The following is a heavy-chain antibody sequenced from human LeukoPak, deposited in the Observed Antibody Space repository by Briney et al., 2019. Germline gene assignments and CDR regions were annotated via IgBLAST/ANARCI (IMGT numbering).Heavy chain of an antibody. CDR2: INPNSGGT. CDR3: ARGRGSSWFGVHWFDP. CDR1: GYTFTGYY. D-gene: IGHD3-10*01. Sequence: ASVKVSCKASGYTFTGYYMHWVRQAPGQGLEWMGWINPNSGGTNYAQKFQGRVTITRNTSISTAYMELSSLRSEDTAVYYCARGRGSSWFGVHWFDPWGQGTLVTVSS. V-gene: IGHV1-2*02. J-gene: IGHJ5*02.